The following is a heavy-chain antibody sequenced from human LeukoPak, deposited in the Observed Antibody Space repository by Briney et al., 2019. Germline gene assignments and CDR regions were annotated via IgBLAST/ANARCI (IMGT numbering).Heavy chain of an antibody. CDR3: ARGYCRSTTSCYFDY. CDR1: ELGFSSYS. V-gene: IGHV3-72*01. D-gene: IGHD2/OR15-2a*01. CDR2: IRKKVNSYTT. J-gene: IGHJ4*02. Sequence: PGGSLRLSCATSELGFSSYSMNWVRQAPGKGLEWVGRIRKKVNSYTTEYAATVKGRLTISRDDSRNSLYLQMNSLKTEDTAVYYCARGYCRSTTSCYFDYWGQGTLVTVSS.